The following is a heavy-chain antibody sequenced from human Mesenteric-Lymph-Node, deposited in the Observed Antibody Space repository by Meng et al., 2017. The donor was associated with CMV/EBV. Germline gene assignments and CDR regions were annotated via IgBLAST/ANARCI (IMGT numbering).Heavy chain of an antibody. D-gene: IGHD3-10*02. J-gene: IGHJ3*02. CDR1: GSTFTASS. V-gene: IGHV1-2*06. Sequence: SGSTFTASSMHWVRRAPGQGLEWMGRINPNTGGTNYVQKFQGRVTMTRDTSIRKAYMELSRLTSDDTAVYYCASNLLVRRRDAFDIWGQGTMVTVSS. CDR3: ASNLLVRRRDAFDI. CDR2: INPNTGGT.